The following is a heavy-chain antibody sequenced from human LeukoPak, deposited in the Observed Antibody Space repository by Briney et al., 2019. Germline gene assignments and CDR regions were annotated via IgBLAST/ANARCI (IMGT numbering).Heavy chain of an antibody. J-gene: IGHJ5*02. V-gene: IGHV4-61*01. Sequence: SETLSLTCVVSGASISSGSHYWNWIRPSPGRGLEWIGHIYYRGTTNNTPSLKSRVTISVDTSMNQFSLRLTSVTAADTAVYFCARSFYSSGWYTPLRWFDTWGQGALVTVSS. CDR2: IYYRGTT. CDR3: ARSFYSSGWYTPLRWFDT. CDR1: GASISSGSHY. D-gene: IGHD6-19*01.